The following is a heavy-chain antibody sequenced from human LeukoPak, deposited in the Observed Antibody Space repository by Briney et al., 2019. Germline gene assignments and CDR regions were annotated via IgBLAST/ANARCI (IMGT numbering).Heavy chain of an antibody. V-gene: IGHV4-31*03. CDR1: GGSISSGSYW. Sequence: SQTLSLTCTVSGGSISSGSYWWSWIRQHPEKGLEWIGYLYYSGNTYYNPSLKSRVSISVDTSKNQLSLTLTSVTAADTAVYYCARLYGSSWGYFDYWGQGTLVTVSS. D-gene: IGHD6-13*01. CDR2: LYYSGNT. CDR3: ARLYGSSWGYFDY. J-gene: IGHJ4*02.